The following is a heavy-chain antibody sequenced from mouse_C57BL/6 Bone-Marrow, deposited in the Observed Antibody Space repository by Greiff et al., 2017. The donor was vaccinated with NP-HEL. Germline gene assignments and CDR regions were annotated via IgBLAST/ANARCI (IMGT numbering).Heavy chain of an antibody. CDR2: ISDGGSYT. Sequence: EVMLVESGGGLVKPGGSLKLSCAASGFTFSSYAMSWVRQTPEKRLEWVATISDGGSYTYYPDNVKGRFTISRDNAKNNLYLQMSHLKSEDTAMYYCARGGCPWFAYWGQGTLVTVSA. CDR3: ARGGCPWFAY. V-gene: IGHV5-4*03. J-gene: IGHJ3*01. CDR1: GFTFSSYA.